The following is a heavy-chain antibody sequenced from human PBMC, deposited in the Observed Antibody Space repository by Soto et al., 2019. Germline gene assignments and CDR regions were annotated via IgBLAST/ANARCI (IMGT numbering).Heavy chain of an antibody. CDR3: AKIRGRVGSA. J-gene: IGHJ5*02. CDR1: RGTFSSYG. V-gene: IGHV1-69*11. D-gene: IGHD6-25*01. Sequence: QVQLVQSGAEVKNPGSSVKVSCNPSRGTFSSYGISWVRQGPGHGLQGMGGLNPLLGATTYAEKFQGRLTITADDSRSSVYMELNDSRSEDTAVYFCAKIRGRVGSAWGQGTLVTVSS. CDR2: LNPLLGAT.